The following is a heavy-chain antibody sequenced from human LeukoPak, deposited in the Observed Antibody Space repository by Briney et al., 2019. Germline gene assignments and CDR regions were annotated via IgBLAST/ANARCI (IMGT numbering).Heavy chain of an antibody. J-gene: IGHJ4*02. V-gene: IGHV4-4*07. CDR1: GGSISSYY. CDR2: IYTSGST. D-gene: IGHD3-10*01. CDR3: ARLTPVRGTADYFDY. Sequence: PSETLSLTCTVSGGSISSYYWSWIRQPAGKGLEWIGRIYTSGSTNYNPSLKSRVTISVDTSKNQFSLKLNSVTAADTALFYCARLTPVRGTADYFDYWGQGTLVTVSS.